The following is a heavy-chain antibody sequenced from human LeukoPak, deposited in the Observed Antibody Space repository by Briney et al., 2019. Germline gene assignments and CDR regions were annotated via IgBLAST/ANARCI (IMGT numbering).Heavy chain of an antibody. Sequence: KTSETLSLTCTVSGGFISSSNYYWDWIRQPPGKGLEWIGSIYYSGNTYYDPSLKGRVTISVDTSKNQFSLKLTSVTAADTAVYYCARRGSLHSPANPWGQGTLVTVSS. J-gene: IGHJ5*02. CDR3: ARRGSLHSPANP. D-gene: IGHD4-23*01. CDR1: GGFISSSNYY. CDR2: IYYSGNT. V-gene: IGHV4-39*01.